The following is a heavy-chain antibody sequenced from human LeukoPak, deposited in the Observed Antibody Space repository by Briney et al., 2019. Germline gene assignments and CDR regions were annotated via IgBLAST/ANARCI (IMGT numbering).Heavy chain of an antibody. CDR1: GGSISSSSYY. V-gene: IGHV4-39*07. CDR3: ARLYQPLDDY. CDR2: IYYSGST. Sequence: SETPSLTCTVSGGSISSSSYYWGWIRQPPGKGLEWIGSIYYSGSTYYNPSLKSRVTISVDTSKNQFSLKLSSVTAADTAVYYCARLYQPLDDYWGQGTLVTVSS. D-gene: IGHD2-2*01. J-gene: IGHJ4*02.